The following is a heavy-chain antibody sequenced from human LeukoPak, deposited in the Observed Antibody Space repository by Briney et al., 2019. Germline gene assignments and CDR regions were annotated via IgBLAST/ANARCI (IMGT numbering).Heavy chain of an antibody. Sequence: AGGSLRLSCAASGFTFSSYAMSWVRQAPGKGLEWVSAISGSGGSTYYADSVKGRFTISRDNSENTLYLQMNSLRAEDTAVYYCAKDGGLWVSAHWGDSWGRGTLVTVSS. J-gene: IGHJ4*02. D-gene: IGHD7-27*01. CDR1: GFTFSSYA. CDR2: ISGSGGST. CDR3: AKDGGLWVSAHWGDS. V-gene: IGHV3-23*01.